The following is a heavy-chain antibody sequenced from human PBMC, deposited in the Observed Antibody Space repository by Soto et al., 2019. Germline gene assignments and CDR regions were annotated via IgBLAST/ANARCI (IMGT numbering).Heavy chain of an antibody. V-gene: IGHV4-61*08. CDR1: GGSVSSTGYY. CDR2: LYYSGST. CDR3: ARDGYGDASY. Sequence: QVQLQESGPGLVKPSETLSLTCTVSGGSVSSTGYYWSWIRQPPGKGLEWTGYLYYSGSTNYSPSLKSRVTIAVDTSKNQFSLKLSSVTAADTAVYYCARDGYGDASYWGQGTLVTVSS. D-gene: IGHD4-17*01. J-gene: IGHJ4*02.